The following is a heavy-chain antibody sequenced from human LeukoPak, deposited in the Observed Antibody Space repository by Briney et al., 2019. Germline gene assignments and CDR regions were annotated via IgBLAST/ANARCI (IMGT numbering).Heavy chain of an antibody. V-gene: IGHV4-4*07. D-gene: IGHD2-8*01. CDR2: IYTSGST. CDR1: GGSMSSYY. J-gene: IGHJ3*02. CDR3: ARNPRRLMVYARNAFDI. Sequence: PSETLSLTCTVSGGSMSSYYWSWIRQPAGKGLEWIGRIYTSGSTNYNPSLKSRATMSVDTSKKQFSLKLSSVTAADTAVYYCARNPRRLMVYARNAFDIWGQGTMVTVSS.